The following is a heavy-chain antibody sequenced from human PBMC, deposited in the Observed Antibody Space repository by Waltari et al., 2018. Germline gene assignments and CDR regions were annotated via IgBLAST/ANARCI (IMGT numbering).Heavy chain of an antibody. V-gene: IGHV4-39*07. CDR1: GASISSSSYS. CDR2: IYYSGST. CDR3: ARGLGARVEPASPYMDV. D-gene: IGHD6-6*01. J-gene: IGHJ6*03. Sequence: QLQLQESGPGLVKPSETLSLPCTVSGASISSSSYSWGWIRQPPGKGLEWIGSIYYSGSTYSNPSLKSRVTISVDTSKNQFSLKLSSVTAADTAVYYCARGLGARVEPASPYMDVWGKGTTVTVSS.